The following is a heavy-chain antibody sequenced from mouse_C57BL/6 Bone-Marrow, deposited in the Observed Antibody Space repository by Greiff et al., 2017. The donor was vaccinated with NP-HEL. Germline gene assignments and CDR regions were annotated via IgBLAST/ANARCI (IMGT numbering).Heavy chain of an antibody. V-gene: IGHV14-2*01. CDR1: GFNIKDYY. Sequence: EVKLVESGAELVKPGASVKLSCTASGFNIKDYYMHWVKQRTEQGLEWIGRIDPEDGETKYAPKFQGKATITADTSSNTAYLQLSSLTSEDTAVYYCARLHYSNLLWYFDVWGTGTTVTVSS. D-gene: IGHD2-5*01. CDR2: IDPEDGET. CDR3: ARLHYSNLLWYFDV. J-gene: IGHJ1*03.